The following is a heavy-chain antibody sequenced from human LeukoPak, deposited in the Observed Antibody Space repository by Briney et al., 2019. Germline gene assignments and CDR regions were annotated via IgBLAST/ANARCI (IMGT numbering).Heavy chain of an antibody. Sequence: GGSLILSCAASGFTFSSYAMSWVRQAPGKGLEWVSAISGSGGSTYYADSVKGRFTISRDNSKNTLYLQMNSLRAEDTAVYYCAKGIMSGWSFDYWGQGTLVTVSS. CDR1: GFTFSSYA. CDR2: ISGSGGST. V-gene: IGHV3-23*01. D-gene: IGHD6-19*01. J-gene: IGHJ4*02. CDR3: AKGIMSGWSFDY.